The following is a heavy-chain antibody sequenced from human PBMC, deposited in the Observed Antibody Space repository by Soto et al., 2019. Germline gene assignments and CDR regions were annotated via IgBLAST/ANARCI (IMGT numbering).Heavy chain of an antibody. V-gene: IGHV4-30-4*01. J-gene: IGHJ6*02. Sequence: QVQLQESGPGLVKPSQTLSLTCTASGGSISSGDSYWSWIRQSPGKVLEWIGYIYHSGSTYYKSSFRGRVTISVDTSKNQFSLNLNSVTAADTAVYFCAREGDASHSYYDGTDVWGQGTTVTVSS. CDR1: GGSISSGDSY. CDR2: IYHSGST. CDR3: AREGDASHSYYDGTDV. D-gene: IGHD3-16*01.